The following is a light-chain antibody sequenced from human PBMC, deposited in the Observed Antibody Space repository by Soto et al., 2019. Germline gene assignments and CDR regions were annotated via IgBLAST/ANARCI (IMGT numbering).Light chain of an antibody. Sequence: QSALTQPAAVSGSPGQSITISCTGTSSDVGGYNYVSWYQQHPGKAPKLIIYEVSYRPSGVSNRFAGSKSRNTASLTISGLQADDEADYYCISFSSSIPLEVFGTGTKLTVL. CDR3: ISFSSSIPLEV. J-gene: IGLJ1*01. V-gene: IGLV2-14*01. CDR1: SSDVGGYNY. CDR2: EVS.